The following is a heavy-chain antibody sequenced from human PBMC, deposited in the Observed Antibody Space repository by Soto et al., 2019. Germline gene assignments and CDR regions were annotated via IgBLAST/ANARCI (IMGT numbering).Heavy chain of an antibody. J-gene: IGHJ4*02. CDR2: ISYDGSNK. CDR1: GFTFSSYG. D-gene: IGHD6-13*01. CDR3: AKGWYVATHDNYFDY. V-gene: IGHV3-30*18. Sequence: GGSLRLSCAASGFTFSSYGMHWVRQAPGKGLEWVAVISYDGSNKYYADSVKGRFTISRDNSKNTLYLQMNSLRAEDTAVYYCAKGWYVATHDNYFDYWGQGTLVTVSS.